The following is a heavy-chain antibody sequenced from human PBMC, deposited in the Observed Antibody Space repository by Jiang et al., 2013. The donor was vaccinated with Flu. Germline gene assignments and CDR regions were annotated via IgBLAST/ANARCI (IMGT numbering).Heavy chain of an antibody. J-gene: IGHJ3*02. CDR2: VYSSGST. V-gene: IGHV4-61*01. D-gene: IGHD3-22*01. Sequence: QTLSLTCAISGVDVSTYSASWNWVRQSPGKGLEWIGYVYSSGSTNYNPSLKSRVIISLDMSKNQFSLKLNSMTAADTAVYYCARSWGYYDEGAFEIWGQGTLVIVSS. CDR3: ARSWGYYDEGAFEI. CDR1: GVDVSTYSAS.